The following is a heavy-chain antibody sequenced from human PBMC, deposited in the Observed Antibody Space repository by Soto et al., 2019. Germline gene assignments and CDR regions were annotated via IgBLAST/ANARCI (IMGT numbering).Heavy chain of an antibody. CDR2: IIPNIGTA. V-gene: IGHV1-69*05. CDR1: GGTFSSYA. Sequence: SVKVSCKASGGTFSSYAISWVRQAPGQGLEWMGWIIPNIGTANYAQKLQGRVTMTTDKSTSTAYMELRSLRSDDTAVYYCASSESVAGYYYYYGMDVWGQGTTVTVSS. J-gene: IGHJ6*02. CDR3: ASSESVAGYYYYYGMDV. D-gene: IGHD6-19*01.